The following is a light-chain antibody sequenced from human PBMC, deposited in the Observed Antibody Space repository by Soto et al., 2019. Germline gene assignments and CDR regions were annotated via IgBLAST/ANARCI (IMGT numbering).Light chain of an antibody. CDR3: QTWGTSVV. Sequence: QLVLTQSPSASASLGASVKLTCTLSSGHSSYAIAWHQQQPEKGPRYLMKLNSDGSHSKGDGIPDRFSGSSSGAERYLTVTSLQSEDEADYCWQTWGTSVVFGGGTKVTVL. CDR1: SGHSSYA. J-gene: IGLJ2*01. V-gene: IGLV4-69*01. CDR2: LNSDGSH.